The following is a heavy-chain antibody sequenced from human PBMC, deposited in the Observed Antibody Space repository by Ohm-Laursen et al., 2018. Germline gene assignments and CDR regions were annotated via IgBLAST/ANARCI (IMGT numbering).Heavy chain of an antibody. CDR3: ARQISIAARTYYYYGMDV. CDR1: GGSISSYY. J-gene: IGHJ6*02. CDR2: IYHSGST. Sequence: PSQTLSLTCTVSGGSISSYYWSWIRQPPGKGLEWIGYIYHSGSTYYNPSLKSRVTISIDTSKNQFSLKLSSVTAADTAVYYCARQISIAARTYYYYGMDVWGQGTTVTVSS. D-gene: IGHD6-6*01. V-gene: IGHV4-59*06.